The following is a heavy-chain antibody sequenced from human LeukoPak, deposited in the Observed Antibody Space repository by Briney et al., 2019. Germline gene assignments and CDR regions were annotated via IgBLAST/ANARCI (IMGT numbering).Heavy chain of an antibody. CDR1: GFTFTSSA. V-gene: IGHV1-2*02. Sequence: ASVKVSCKASGFTFTSSAVHWVRQAPGQGLEWMGWINPNSGGTNYAQKFQGRVTMTRDTSISTAYMELSSLRSDDTAMYYCARSYSGFGYALHDYWGQGTLVTVSS. CDR3: ARSYSGFGYALHDY. D-gene: IGHD1-26*01. J-gene: IGHJ4*02. CDR2: INPNSGGT.